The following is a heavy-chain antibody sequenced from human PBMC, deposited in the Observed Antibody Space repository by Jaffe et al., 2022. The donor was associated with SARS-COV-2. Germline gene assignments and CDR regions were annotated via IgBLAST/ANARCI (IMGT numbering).Heavy chain of an antibody. CDR1: GVSITAYY. CDR2: FYYNGNT. CDR3: ARDKRDYESRGYYHDAFDV. J-gene: IGHJ3*01. D-gene: IGHD3-22*01. V-gene: IGHV4-59*01. Sequence: QVQLQESGPGLVRPSETLSLTCNVSGVSITAYYWSWVRQSPGKGLEWIVSFYYNGNTNYNPSLKSRVTISVDTAKKQFSLNLSSATAADTAVYYCARDKRDYESRGYYHDAFDVWGQGTTVTVSS.